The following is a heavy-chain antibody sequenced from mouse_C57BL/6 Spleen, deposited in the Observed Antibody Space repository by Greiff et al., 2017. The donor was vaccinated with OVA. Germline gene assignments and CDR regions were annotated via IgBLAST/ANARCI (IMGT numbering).Heavy chain of an antibody. Sequence: QVQLKESGPELVKPGASVEISCKASGYAFSSSWMNWVKQRPGKGLEWIGRIYPGDGDTNYNGKFKGKATLTADKSSSTAYMQLSSLTSEDSAVYFCAGDWYFDVWGTGTTVTVSS. CDR2: IYPGDGDT. J-gene: IGHJ1*03. V-gene: IGHV1-82*01. CDR3: AGDWYFDV. CDR1: GYAFSSSW.